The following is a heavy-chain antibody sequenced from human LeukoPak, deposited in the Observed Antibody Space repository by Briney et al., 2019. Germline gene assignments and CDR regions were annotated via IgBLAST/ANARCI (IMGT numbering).Heavy chain of an antibody. J-gene: IGHJ3*02. CDR2: ISGSGGST. CDR3: AKDRKYRYNWNYDHGAFDI. D-gene: IGHD1-7*01. Sequence: GGSLRLSCAASGFTFSSYAMSWVRQAPGKGLEWVSAISGSGGSTYYADSVKGRFTISRDNSKNTLYLQMNSLRAEDTAVYYCAKDRKYRYNWNYDHGAFDIWGQGTMVTVSS. CDR1: GFTFSSYA. V-gene: IGHV3-23*01.